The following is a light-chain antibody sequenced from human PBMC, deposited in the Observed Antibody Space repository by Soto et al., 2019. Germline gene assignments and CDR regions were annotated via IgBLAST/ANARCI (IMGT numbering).Light chain of an antibody. CDR2: SAS. CDR3: QHANRFPLT. Sequence: DIQMTQSPSSVSASVGDRVTISCRASQGISSWLAWYQQKPGKAPRLLIYSASTLYSGVPSRFSGSGSGTDFTLTISSLQPEDFATYHCQHANRFPLTFGPGTKVEIK. J-gene: IGKJ3*01. V-gene: IGKV1-12*01. CDR1: QGISSW.